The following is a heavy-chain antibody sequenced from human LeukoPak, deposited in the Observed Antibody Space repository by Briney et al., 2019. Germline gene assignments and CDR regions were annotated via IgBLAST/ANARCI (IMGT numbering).Heavy chain of an antibody. CDR3: ARRIAVAGSPVYYFDY. CDR1: AYTLSGYY. J-gene: IGHJ4*02. D-gene: IGHD6-19*01. V-gene: IGHV1-2*02. CDR2: INPKSGVT. Sequence: RASVKVSCKASAYTLSGYYMHWVRQAPGQGLAWMGWINPKSGVTNYAQKFQGRVTMTWDTSINTTFMELSRLRSDDTAVYYCARRIAVAGSPVYYFDYWGQGTLVTVSS.